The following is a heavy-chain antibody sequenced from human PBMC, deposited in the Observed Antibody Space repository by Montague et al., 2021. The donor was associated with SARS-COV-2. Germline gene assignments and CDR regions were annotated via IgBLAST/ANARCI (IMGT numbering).Heavy chain of an antibody. J-gene: IGHJ4*02. CDR3: ARVGSSSWQFDY. D-gene: IGHD6-13*01. CDR2: IKQDGSEK. CDR1: GFTFSSYW. Sequence: SLRLSCAASGFTFSSYWMSWVRQAPGKGLEWVVNIKQDGSEKYYVDSVKGRFTISRDNAKNSLYLQMNSLRAEDTAVYYCARVGSSSWQFDYWGQGTLVTVSS. V-gene: IGHV3-7*01.